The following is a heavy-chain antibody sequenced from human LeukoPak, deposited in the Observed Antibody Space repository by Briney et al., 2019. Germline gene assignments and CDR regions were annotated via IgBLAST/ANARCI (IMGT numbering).Heavy chain of an antibody. Sequence: GGSLRLSCAASGFTFSSYWMSWVRQAPGKGLEWVANIKQDGSEKYYVDSVKGRFTISRDNAKNSLYLQMNSLRAEDTAVYYCARDLYSSGWGYYYYYMDVWGKGTTVTVSS. V-gene: IGHV3-7*01. D-gene: IGHD6-19*01. J-gene: IGHJ6*03. CDR2: IKQDGSEK. CDR3: ARDLYSSGWGYYYYYMDV. CDR1: GFTFSSYW.